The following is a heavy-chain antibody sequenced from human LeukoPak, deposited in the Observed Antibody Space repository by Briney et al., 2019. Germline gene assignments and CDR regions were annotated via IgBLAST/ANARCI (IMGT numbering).Heavy chain of an antibody. CDR3: AKVGYCSSTSCSQWAFDI. CDR1: GFTFSSYA. Sequence: GGSLRLSCAASGFTFSSYAMSWVRQAPGKGLEWVSAISGSGGSTYYADSVKGRFTISRDNSKNTLYLQMNSLRAEDTAVYYCAKVGYCSSTSCSQWAFDIWGQGTMVTVPS. D-gene: IGHD2-2*03. J-gene: IGHJ3*02. CDR2: ISGSGGST. V-gene: IGHV3-23*01.